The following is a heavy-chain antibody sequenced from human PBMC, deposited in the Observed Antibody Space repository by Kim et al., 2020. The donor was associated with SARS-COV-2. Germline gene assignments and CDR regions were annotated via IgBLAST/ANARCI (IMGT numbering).Heavy chain of an antibody. CDR3: ARKGWSYGMDV. Sequence: YAGSVGGQVTINPDTSKNPFSLQLNSVTPEDTAVYYCARKGWSYGMDVWGQGTTVTVSS. J-gene: IGHJ6*02. D-gene: IGHD2-15*01. V-gene: IGHV6-1*01.